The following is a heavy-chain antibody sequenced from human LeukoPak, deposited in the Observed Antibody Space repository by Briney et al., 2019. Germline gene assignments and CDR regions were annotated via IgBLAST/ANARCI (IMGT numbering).Heavy chain of an antibody. J-gene: IGHJ6*03. V-gene: IGHV4-61*05. D-gene: IGHD3-10*01. CDR2: IYYSGST. CDR3: ARYGSGSYYKVPPLGSKNYYYMDV. Sequence: SETLSLTCTVSGGSISSSSYYWGWIRQPPGKGLEWIGYIYYSGSTNYNPSLKSRVTISVDTSKNQFSLKLSSVTAADTAVYYCARYGSGSYYKVPPLGSKNYYYMDVWGKGTTVTVSS. CDR1: GGSISSSSYY.